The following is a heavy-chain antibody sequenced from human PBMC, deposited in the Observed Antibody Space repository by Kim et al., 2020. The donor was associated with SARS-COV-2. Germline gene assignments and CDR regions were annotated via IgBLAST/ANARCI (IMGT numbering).Heavy chain of an antibody. CDR2: ISSSSSYI. D-gene: IGHD5-18*01. CDR3: ARELYGYSYGPPFDY. CDR1: GFTFSSYS. V-gene: IGHV3-21*01. Sequence: GGSLRLSCAASGFTFSSYSMNWVRQAPGKGLEWVSSISSSSSYIYYADSVKGRFTISRDNAKNSLYLQMNSLRAEDTAVYYCARELYGYSYGPPFDYWGQGTLVTVSS. J-gene: IGHJ4*02.